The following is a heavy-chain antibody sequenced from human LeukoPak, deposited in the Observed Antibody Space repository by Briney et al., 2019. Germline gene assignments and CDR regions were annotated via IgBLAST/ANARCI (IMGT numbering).Heavy chain of an antibody. J-gene: IGHJ4*02. CDR1: GFTFSSYT. CDR3: ALGQVGAITAGSYFDY. V-gene: IGHV3-30-3*01. Sequence: AGGSLRLSCAASGFTFSSYTMHWVRQAPGKGLEWVAVIAHDGSNKYYADSVKGRFTISRDYSKNTLYLQMNSLRAEDTAVYHCALGQVGAITAGSYFDYWGQGTLVTVSS. CDR2: IAHDGSNK. D-gene: IGHD1-26*01.